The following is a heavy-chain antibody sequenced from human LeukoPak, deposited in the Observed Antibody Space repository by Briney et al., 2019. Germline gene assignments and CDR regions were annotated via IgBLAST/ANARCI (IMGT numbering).Heavy chain of an antibody. Sequence: GGSLRLSCAASGFTFSSYSMNWVRQAPGKGLEWVSSISSSSSYIYYADSVKGRSTISRDNAKNSLYLQMNSLRAEDTAVYYCAKDRVAVAGTSWFDPWGQGTLVTVSS. V-gene: IGHV3-21*01. J-gene: IGHJ5*02. CDR3: AKDRVAVAGTSWFDP. CDR2: ISSSSSYI. D-gene: IGHD6-19*01. CDR1: GFTFSSYS.